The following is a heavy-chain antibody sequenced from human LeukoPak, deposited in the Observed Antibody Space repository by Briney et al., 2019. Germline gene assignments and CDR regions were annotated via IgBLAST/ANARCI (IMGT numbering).Heavy chain of an antibody. CDR3: ASRPTSVYATYYFDY. V-gene: IGHV1-69*05. CDR1: GGTFSSYA. J-gene: IGHJ4*02. CDR2: IIPIFGTA. Sequence: ASVKASCKASGGTFSSYAISWVRQAPGQGLEWMGGIIPIFGTANYAQKFQGRVTITTDESTSTAYMELSSLRSEDTAVYYCASRPTSVYATYYFDYWGQGTLVTVSS. D-gene: IGHD2-8*01.